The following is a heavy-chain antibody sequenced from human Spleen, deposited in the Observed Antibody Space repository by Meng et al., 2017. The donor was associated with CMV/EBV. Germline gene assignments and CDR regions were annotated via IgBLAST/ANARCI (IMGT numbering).Heavy chain of an antibody. CDR1: GGSSSSSDYF. D-gene: IGHD2-2*02. CDR2: IYYSGST. J-gene: IGHJ5*02. CDR3: ARGRDCSSASCYTGVNWFDP. V-gene: IGHV4-39*07. Sequence: GSLRLSCTVSGGSSSSSDYFWAWIRQPPGKGLEWIATIYYSGSTYYNPSLESRVTISIDTSKNQFSLKLSSVTAADTAVYYCARGRDCSSASCYTGVNWFDPWGQGTLVTVSS.